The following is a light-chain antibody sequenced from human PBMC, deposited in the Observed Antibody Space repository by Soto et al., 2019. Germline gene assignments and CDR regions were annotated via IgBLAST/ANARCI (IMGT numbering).Light chain of an antibody. V-gene: IGKV2-30*01. Sequence: DIVMTQSPLSLPVTLGQPASISCRSSQSLVYSDGNTYLSWFQQRPGQSPRRLIYKVFIRDSGVHDRFIGSGSCTDFTLKIIRVEADDVGVYYCMQGTHWPPVTFGGGTKVEIK. J-gene: IGKJ4*01. CDR1: QSLVYSDGNTY. CDR3: MQGTHWPPVT. CDR2: KVF.